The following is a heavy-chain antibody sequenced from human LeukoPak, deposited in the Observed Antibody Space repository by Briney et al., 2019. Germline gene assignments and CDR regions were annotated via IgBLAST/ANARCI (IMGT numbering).Heavy chain of an antibody. J-gene: IGHJ4*02. CDR2: INHSGST. D-gene: IGHD4-17*01. CDR1: GGSFSGYY. CDR3: ARVYGDYYFDY. Sequence: SETLSLTCAVYGGSFSGYYWSWIRQPPGKGLEWIGEINHSGSTNYNPSLKSRVTISLDTSKNQFSLKLSSVTAADTAVYYCARVYGDYYFDYWGQGTLVTVSS. V-gene: IGHV4-34*01.